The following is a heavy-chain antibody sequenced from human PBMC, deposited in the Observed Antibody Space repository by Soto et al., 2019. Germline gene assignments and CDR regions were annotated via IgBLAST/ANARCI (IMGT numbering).Heavy chain of an antibody. J-gene: IGHJ4*02. CDR3: VRGKNSGRRDFDY. CDR2: INHSGST. D-gene: IGHD5-12*01. V-gene: IGHV4-34*01. Sequence: SETRSLTCAVYGGSFSGYYWSWIRQPPGKGLEWIGEINHSGSTNYNPSLKSRVTISVDTSKNQFSLKLSSVTAADTAVYYCVRGKNSGRRDFDYGGQGPLVTVSS. CDR1: GGSFSGYY.